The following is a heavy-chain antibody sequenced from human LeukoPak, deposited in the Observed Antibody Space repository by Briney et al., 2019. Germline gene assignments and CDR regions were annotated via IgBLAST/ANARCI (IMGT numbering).Heavy chain of an antibody. CDR1: GGSFSGYY. J-gene: IGHJ4*02. V-gene: IGHV4-34*01. CDR3: ASYRKNYYGSGSYHDY. CDR2: INHSGST. D-gene: IGHD3-10*01. Sequence: SETLSLTCAVYGGSFSGYYWSWIRQPPGKGLEWIGEINHSGSTNYNPSLKSRVTISVDTSKNQFSLKPSSVTAADTAVYYCASYRKNYYGSGSYHDYWGQGTLVTVSS.